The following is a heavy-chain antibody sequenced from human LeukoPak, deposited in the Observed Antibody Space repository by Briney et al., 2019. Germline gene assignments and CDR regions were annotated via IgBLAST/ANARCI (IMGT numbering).Heavy chain of an antibody. Sequence: SETLSLTCTVSGGSISSYYWSWIRQPPGKGLEWTGYIYYSGSTNYNPSLKSRVTISVDTSKNQFSLKLSSVTAADTAVYYCARVPTTVTTRDAFDIWGQGTMVTVSS. CDR3: ARVPTTVTTRDAFDI. J-gene: IGHJ3*02. CDR2: IYYSGST. CDR1: GGSISSYY. D-gene: IGHD4-17*01. V-gene: IGHV4-59*08.